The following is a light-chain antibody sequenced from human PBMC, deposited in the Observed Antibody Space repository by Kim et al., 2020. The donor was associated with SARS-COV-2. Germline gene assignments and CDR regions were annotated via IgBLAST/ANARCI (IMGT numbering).Light chain of an antibody. J-gene: IGLJ3*02. V-gene: IGLV1-40*01. CDR3: QSYDSSLNWV. CDR2: GNS. CDR1: SSNIGAGYD. Sequence: QSVLTQPPSVSGAPGQRVTISCTGSSSNIGAGYDVHWYQQLPGTAPKLLIYGNSNRPSGVPDRFSGSKSGTSASLAITRLQAEDEADYYCQSYDSSLNWVFGGGTQLTVL.